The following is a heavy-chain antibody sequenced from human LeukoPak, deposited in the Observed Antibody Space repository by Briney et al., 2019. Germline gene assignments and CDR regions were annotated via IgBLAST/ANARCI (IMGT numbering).Heavy chain of an antibody. CDR2: IYYSGST. J-gene: IGHJ3*02. CDR1: GGSISSSSYY. D-gene: IGHD3-22*01. V-gene: IGHV4-39*01. CDR3: ASARSRSDSSGYYGDDAFDI. Sequence: SETLSLTCTVSGGSISSSSYYWGWIRQPPGKGLEWIGSIYYSGSTYYNPSLKSRVTISVDTSKNQLSLKLSSVTAADTAVYYCASARSRSDSSGYYGDDAFDIWGQGTMVTVSS.